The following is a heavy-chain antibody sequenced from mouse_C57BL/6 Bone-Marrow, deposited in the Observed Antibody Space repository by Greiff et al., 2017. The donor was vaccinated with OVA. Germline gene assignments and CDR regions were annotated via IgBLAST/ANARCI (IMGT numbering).Heavy chain of an antibody. V-gene: IGHV7-3*01. CDR3: ARYISDYDYVDY. Sequence: EVKLMESGGGLVQPGGSLNLSCAASGFTFTDYYMSWVRQPPGKALEWLGFIRNKAHGYTTEYSASVKGRFTISRDNSQSILYLQMNALRAEDSATYYCARYISDYDYVDYWGQGTTLTVSS. CDR2: IRNKAHGYTT. J-gene: IGHJ2*01. CDR1: GFTFTDYY. D-gene: IGHD2-4*01.